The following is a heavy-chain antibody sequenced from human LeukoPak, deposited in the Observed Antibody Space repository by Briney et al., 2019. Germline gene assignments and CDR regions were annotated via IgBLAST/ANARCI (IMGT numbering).Heavy chain of an antibody. Sequence: TGGSLRLSCAASGFAFRSYWTHWVRQAPGKGLVWVSHINSDGSSTRYADSVKGRFTVSRDNAKNTLYLQMNRLRAEDTAVYYCARDYNYGLDVWGQGTTVTVSS. J-gene: IGHJ6*02. CDR1: GFAFRSYW. V-gene: IGHV3-74*01. CDR2: INSDGSST. CDR3: ARDYNYGLDV.